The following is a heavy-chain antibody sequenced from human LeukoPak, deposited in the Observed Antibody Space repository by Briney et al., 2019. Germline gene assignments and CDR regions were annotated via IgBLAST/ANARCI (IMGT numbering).Heavy chain of an antibody. CDR2: IKNKPESYTT. CDR1: GFIIISYR. D-gene: IGHD1-14*01. V-gene: IGHV3-72*01. Sequence: GGSLRLSCAASGFIIISYRMSWVRQAPGKGLEWVGQIKNKPESYTTEYAASVKGRFTVSRDDSRNSLYLQMNGLKTEDTAVYYCVRNARGWFDPWGQGTLVTVSS. CDR3: VRNARGWFDP. J-gene: IGHJ5*02.